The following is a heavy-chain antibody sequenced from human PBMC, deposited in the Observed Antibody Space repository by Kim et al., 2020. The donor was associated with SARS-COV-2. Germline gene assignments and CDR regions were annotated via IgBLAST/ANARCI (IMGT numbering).Heavy chain of an antibody. CDR2: IYHSGST. Sequence: SETLSLTCAVSGGSISSSNWWSWVRQPPGKGLEWIGVIYHSGSTNYNPSLKSRVTISVDKSKNQFSLKLSSVTAADTAVYYCARDLRSSGWYYYYYGMDVWGQGTTVTVSS. CDR3: ARDLRSSGWYYYYYGMDV. V-gene: IGHV4-4*02. D-gene: IGHD6-19*01. CDR1: GGSISSSNW. J-gene: IGHJ6*02.